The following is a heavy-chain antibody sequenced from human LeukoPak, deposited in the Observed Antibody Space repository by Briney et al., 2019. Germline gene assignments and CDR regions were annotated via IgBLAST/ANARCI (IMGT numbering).Heavy chain of an antibody. CDR1: GFTFSNYG. D-gene: IGHD6-25*01. CDR3: AKEPNSYSSGWYFQH. Sequence: GSLRLSCAASGFTFSNYGMQWVRQPPGKGLEWVAVISHNGDATFYADSVKGRFTISRDNSKSTLDLQMNSLRAEDTAVYYCAKEPNSYSSGWYFQHWGQGTLVTVSS. CDR2: ISHNGDAT. J-gene: IGHJ1*01. V-gene: IGHV3-30*18.